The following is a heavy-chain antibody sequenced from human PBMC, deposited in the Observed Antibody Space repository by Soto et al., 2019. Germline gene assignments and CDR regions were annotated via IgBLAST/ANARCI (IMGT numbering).Heavy chain of an antibody. CDR3: ARYDTAMGTSPDY. CDR1: GGSISSYY. Sequence: QVQLQESGPGLVKPSETLSLTCTVSGGSISSYYWCWIRQPPGKGLEWIGYIYYSGSTNYNPSLKSRVTISVDTSKNQFSLKLSSVTAADTAVYYCARYDTAMGTSPDYWGQGTLVTVSS. CDR2: IYYSGST. V-gene: IGHV4-59*01. D-gene: IGHD5-18*01. J-gene: IGHJ4*02.